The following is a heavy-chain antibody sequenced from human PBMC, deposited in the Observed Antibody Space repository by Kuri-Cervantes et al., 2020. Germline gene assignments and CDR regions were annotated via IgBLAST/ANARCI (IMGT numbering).Heavy chain of an antibody. D-gene: IGHD3-10*01. CDR2: INHSGST. J-gene: IGHJ4*02. CDR3: ARHGEWFDY. Sequence: GSLRLSCAVYGGSLSGYYWSWIRQPPGKGLEWIGEINHSGSTNYNPSLKSRVTISVDTSKNQFSLKLSSVTAADTAVYYCARHGEWFDYWGQGTLVTVSS. CDR1: GGSLSGYY. V-gene: IGHV4-34*01.